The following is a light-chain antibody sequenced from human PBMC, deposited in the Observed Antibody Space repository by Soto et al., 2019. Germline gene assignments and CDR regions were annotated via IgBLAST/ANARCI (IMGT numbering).Light chain of an antibody. J-gene: IGKJ2*01. CDR1: QSISSW. V-gene: IGKV1-5*03. Sequence: DIQMTQSPSTLSASVGDRVTITCRASQSISSWLAWYQQKPGKAPKLLIYKASSLESGVPSRFRGSGYGTAVTLTISSLQPDDFATYDCQHFNSYPVTFGQGTKLQIK. CDR2: KAS. CDR3: QHFNSYPVT.